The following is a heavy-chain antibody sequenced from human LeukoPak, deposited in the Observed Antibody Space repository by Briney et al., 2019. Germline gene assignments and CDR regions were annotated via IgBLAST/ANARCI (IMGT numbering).Heavy chain of an antibody. V-gene: IGHV3-30*18. Sequence: GGSLRLSCAASGFTFSSYGMHWVRQAPGKGLEWVALISYDGSNKYYTDSVKGRFTISRDDSKNTLYLQMNSLRVEDTAVYYCAKGRTLVGGSTRSYDYWGQGTLVTVSS. CDR3: AKGRTLVGGSTRSYDY. J-gene: IGHJ4*02. CDR1: GFTFSSYG. D-gene: IGHD1-26*01. CDR2: ISYDGSNK.